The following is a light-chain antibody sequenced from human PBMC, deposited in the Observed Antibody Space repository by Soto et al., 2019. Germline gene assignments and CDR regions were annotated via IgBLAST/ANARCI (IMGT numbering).Light chain of an antibody. V-gene: IGKV3-15*01. CDR1: QSVSSK. CDR2: DTS. J-gene: IGKJ5*01. CDR3: QQYSNWPPIT. Sequence: EMLMTQCPATLSVSPGERATLSCGASQSVSSKLAWYQQKPGQAPRRVIYDTSTRATGIPARFSGSGSGTEFTLPISSLKSEDFAVYYCQQYSNWPPITFGQGTRLEIK.